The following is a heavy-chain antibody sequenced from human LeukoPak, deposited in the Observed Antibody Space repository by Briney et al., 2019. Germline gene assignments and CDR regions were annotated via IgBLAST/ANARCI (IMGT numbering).Heavy chain of an antibody. V-gene: IGHV3-23*01. CDR1: GFPFRSYA. D-gene: IGHD1-1*01. CDR3: AKVDYWSPEDYFGS. Sequence: GGSLRLSCVASGFPFRSYAMTWVRQTPGKGLESVSVITDDEDTYYADSVKGRFTISRDNSQNTVFLQMNSLGVEDTAVYYCAKVDYWSPEDYFGSWGQGTLVTVSS. CDR2: ITDDEDT. J-gene: IGHJ4*02.